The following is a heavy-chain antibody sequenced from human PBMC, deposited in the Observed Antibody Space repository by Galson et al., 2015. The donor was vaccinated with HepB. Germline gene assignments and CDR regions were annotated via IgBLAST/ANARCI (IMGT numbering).Heavy chain of an antibody. CDR1: GFTFSDYY. J-gene: IGHJ4*02. CDR3: ARDPPLGTPFDF. Sequence: SLRLSCAASGFTFSDYYMSWIRQAPGKGLEWVSCISGDSTYMYYADSVKGRFTISRDNAKNSLDLQMTSLRADDTAVYYCARDPPLGTPFDFWGQGTLVTVSS. V-gene: IGHV3-11*06. CDR2: ISGDSTYM. D-gene: IGHD7-27*01.